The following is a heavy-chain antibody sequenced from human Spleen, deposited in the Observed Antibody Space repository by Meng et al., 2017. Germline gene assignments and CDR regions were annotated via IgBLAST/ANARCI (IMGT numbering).Heavy chain of an antibody. V-gene: IGHV3-23*01. Sequence: GESLNISCTASGFTFSNYAMSWGRQPGGKGLEWVSGISDSRGNTYYADSVKGRFTISRDNSKNTVFVQINRLRAEDTAVYYCARSPIDKYDLSALPLDYWGQGTLVTVSS. CDR2: ISDSRGNT. CDR1: GFTFSNYA. CDR3: ARSPIDKYDLSALPLDY. D-gene: IGHD3-22*01. J-gene: IGHJ4*02.